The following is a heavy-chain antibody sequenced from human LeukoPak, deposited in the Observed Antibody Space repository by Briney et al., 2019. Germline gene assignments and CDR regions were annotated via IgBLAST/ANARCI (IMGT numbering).Heavy chain of an antibody. CDR3: ARDVGGSGSNYFDY. V-gene: IGHV1-8*01. CDR2: MNPNSGNT. CDR1: GYTFTSYD. J-gene: IGHJ4*02. Sequence: ASVKVSCKASGYTFTSYDINWVRQATGQGLEWMGWMNPNSGNTGYAQKFQGRVTMTRNTSISTAYMELSSLRSEDTAVYYCARDVGGSGSNYFDYWGQGTLVTVFS. D-gene: IGHD3-10*01.